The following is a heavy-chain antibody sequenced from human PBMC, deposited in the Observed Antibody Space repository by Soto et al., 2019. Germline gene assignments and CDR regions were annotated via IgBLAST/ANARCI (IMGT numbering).Heavy chain of an antibody. CDR3: ARGGVDIVVVPAATVLLGLYYYYYYMDV. J-gene: IGHJ6*03. V-gene: IGHV1-8*01. CDR2: MNPNSGNT. Sequence: ASVKVSCKASGYTFTSYDINWVRQATGQGLEWMGWMNPNSGNTGYAQKFQGRVTMTRNTSISTAYMELSSLRSEDTAVYYCARGGVDIVVVPAATVLLGLYYYYYYMDVWGKGTTVSVSS. CDR1: GYTFTSYD. D-gene: IGHD2-2*03.